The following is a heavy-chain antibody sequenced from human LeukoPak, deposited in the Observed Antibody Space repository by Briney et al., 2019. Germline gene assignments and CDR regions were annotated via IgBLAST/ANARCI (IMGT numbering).Heavy chain of an antibody. Sequence: PSQTLSLTCTASGGSISSGGYYWSWIRQHPGKGLEWTGYIYYSGSTYYNPSLKSRVTISVDTSKNQFSLKLSSVTAADTAVYYCARGQHYDILTGYSNWFDPWGQGTLVTVSS. CDR3: ARGQHYDILTGYSNWFDP. CDR2: IYYSGST. V-gene: IGHV4-31*03. J-gene: IGHJ5*02. CDR1: GGSISSGGYY. D-gene: IGHD3-9*01.